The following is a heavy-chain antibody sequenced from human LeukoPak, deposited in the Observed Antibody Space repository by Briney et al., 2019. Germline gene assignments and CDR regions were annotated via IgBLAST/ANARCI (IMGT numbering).Heavy chain of an antibody. J-gene: IGHJ5*02. CDR2: ITNSGSTI. D-gene: IGHD3-22*01. V-gene: IGHV3-11*01. CDR1: GFSFSDYY. CDR3: AKGSSGYFADL. Sequence: GGSLRLSCAASGFSFSDYYMSWVRQAPGKGLEWISYITNSGSTIYYAESVKGRFTISRDNSKNTLFLQMNSLRAEDTALYYCAKGSSGYFADLWGQGTLVTVSS.